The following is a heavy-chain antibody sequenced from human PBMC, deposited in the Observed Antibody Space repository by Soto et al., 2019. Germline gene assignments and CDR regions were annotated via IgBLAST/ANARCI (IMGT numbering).Heavy chain of an antibody. V-gene: IGHV5-51*01. J-gene: IGHJ3*02. CDR2: IYPGDSDT. CDR1: GYSFSSYW. D-gene: IGHD3-9*01. CDR3: AIPAHITIVSGGALDSFHI. Sequence: GASLKISCKGSGYSFSSYWIAWVRQMPGKGLEWMGIIYPGDSDTRYSTSFQGQVTISADKSITTAYVQWRSLKASDTAMYYCAIPAHITIVSGGALDSFHIWGQGTMVTVSS.